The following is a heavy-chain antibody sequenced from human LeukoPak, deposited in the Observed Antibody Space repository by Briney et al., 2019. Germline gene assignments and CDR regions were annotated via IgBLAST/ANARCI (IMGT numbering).Heavy chain of an antibody. CDR1: GFTISNYA. J-gene: IGHJ3*01. CDR3: AKCRTSCQGNGFDV. CDR2: LGVSGGGP. D-gene: IGHD1-14*01. Sequence: PGGSLRLSCAASGFTISNYAMTWVRQAPGKGLEWVSALGVSGGGPEYADSVKGRFTITRDDSKNTLYLQMDSLRAEDTAIYYCAKCRTSCQGNGFDVWGQGTVVTVSS. V-gene: IGHV3-23*01.